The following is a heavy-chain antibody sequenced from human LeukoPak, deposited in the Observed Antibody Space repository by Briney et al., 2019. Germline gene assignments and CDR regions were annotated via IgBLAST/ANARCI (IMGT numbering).Heavy chain of an antibody. D-gene: IGHD2-15*01. CDR1: GFTFNTAW. V-gene: IGHV3-15*01. CDR2: IKSKMDGGTI. J-gene: IGHJ4*02. CDR3: ATAGYCSGGNCYGFDH. Sequence: GGSLRLSCAASGFTFNTAWMNWVRQAPGKGLEWVGRIKSKMDGGTIDYVAPVKGRFTISRDDPKNAVYLQMNSLKTDDTAVYYCATAGYCSGGNCYGFDHWGQGTLVAVSS.